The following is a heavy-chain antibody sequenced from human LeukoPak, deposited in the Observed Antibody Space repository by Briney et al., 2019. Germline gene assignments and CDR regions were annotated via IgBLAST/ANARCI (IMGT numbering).Heavy chain of an antibody. D-gene: IGHD6-13*01. J-gene: IGHJ4*02. Sequence: PSETLSLTCTVSGYSISSGYYWGWIRQPPGKGLEWIGSIYHSGSTYYNPSLKSRVTISVDTSKNQFSLKLSSVTAADTAVYYCARGVSIAAAGTRFDYWGQGTLVTVSS. CDR3: ARGVSIAAAGTRFDY. CDR1: GYSISSGYY. CDR2: IYHSGST. V-gene: IGHV4-38-2*02.